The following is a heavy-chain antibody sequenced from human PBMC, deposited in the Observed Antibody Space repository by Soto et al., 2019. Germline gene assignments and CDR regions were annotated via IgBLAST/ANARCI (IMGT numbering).Heavy chain of an antibody. V-gene: IGHV4-4*07. CDR2: IYTSGST. CDR3: ARDRVTTSQYYFGMDV. D-gene: IGHD2-21*02. CDR1: GGSISSYY. Sequence: SETLSLTCTVSGGSISSYYWSWIRQPAGKGLEWIGRIYTSGSTNYNPSLKSRVTMSVDTSKNQFSLKLGSVTAADTAVYYCARDRVTTSQYYFGMDVWGQGTTVTVS. J-gene: IGHJ6*02.